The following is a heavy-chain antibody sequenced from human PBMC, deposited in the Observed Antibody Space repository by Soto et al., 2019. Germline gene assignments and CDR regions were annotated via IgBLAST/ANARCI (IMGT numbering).Heavy chain of an antibody. J-gene: IGHJ4*02. CDR2: ISNDGSDE. Sequence: QVQLVESGGGVVQPGRSLRLSCAASGFTFSKFGMHWLRQAPGRGLEWVAGISNDGSDEYYVDSVKGRFNIARDNSKITLSRQMNSLRFEDTSVYFCAKDRRKWGDSPFEKWGQGTLVTVSS. D-gene: IGHD2-21*02. CDR1: GFTFSKFG. CDR3: AKDRRKWGDSPFEK. V-gene: IGHV3-30*18.